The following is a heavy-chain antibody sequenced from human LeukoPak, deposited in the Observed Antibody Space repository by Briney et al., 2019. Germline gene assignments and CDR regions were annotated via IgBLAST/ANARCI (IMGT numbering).Heavy chain of an antibody. V-gene: IGHV3-23*01. CDR3: AKAVYYYFDY. CDR2: ISGSGGST. CDR1: GFAFSSYS. D-gene: IGHD2-8*01. J-gene: IGHJ4*02. Sequence: PGGSLRLSCAASGFAFSSYSMXXXXXXXXXXXEWVSAISGSGGSTYYADSVKGRFTISRDNSKNTLYLQMNSLRAEDTAVYYCAKAVYYYFDYWGQGTLVTVSS.